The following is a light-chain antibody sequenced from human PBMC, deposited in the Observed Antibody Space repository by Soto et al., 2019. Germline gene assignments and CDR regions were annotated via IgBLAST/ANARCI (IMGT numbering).Light chain of an antibody. CDR1: QSISTH. Sequence: DIQMTQSPSSLSASVGESLTITCRASQSISTHLNWYQQKPGKAPKLVIYAANALQSGVPSRFSGRRSGTEYTLAITNVQPEDFAIYYCQQSFNTPFPFGQGTRVE. CDR3: QQSFNTPFP. V-gene: IGKV1-39*01. J-gene: IGKJ5*01. CDR2: AAN.